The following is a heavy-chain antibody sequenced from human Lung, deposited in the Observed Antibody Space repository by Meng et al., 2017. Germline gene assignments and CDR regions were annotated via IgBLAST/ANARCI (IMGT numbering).Heavy chain of an antibody. J-gene: IGHJ4*02. CDR1: GGSFSDYY. D-gene: IGHD4-11*01. CDR2: INHSGST. CDR3: ARGPTTMAHDFDY. V-gene: IGHV4-34*01. Sequence: QVLLQKWGAGLFKPSETLSLTCVVSGGSFSDYYWSWIRQPPGKGLEWIWEINHSGSTNYNPSLESRATISVDTSQNNLSLKLSSVTAADSAVYYCARGPTTMAHDFDYWGQGTLVTVSS.